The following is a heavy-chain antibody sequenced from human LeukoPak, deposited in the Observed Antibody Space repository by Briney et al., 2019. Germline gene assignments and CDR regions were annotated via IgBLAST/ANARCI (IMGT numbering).Heavy chain of an antibody. V-gene: IGHV3-64D*06. J-gene: IGHJ4*02. D-gene: IGHD6-13*01. CDR2: VSNNGGNT. CDR3: VKAAGSWYGYFDY. Sequence: GGSLRLSCSASGFTFSNYALHWVRQAPGKGLEYVSTVSNNGGNTNYADSVKGRFTISRDNSKNTLYLQMSSLRAEDTAVYYCVKAAGSWYGYFDYWGQGTLVTVSS. CDR1: GFTFSNYA.